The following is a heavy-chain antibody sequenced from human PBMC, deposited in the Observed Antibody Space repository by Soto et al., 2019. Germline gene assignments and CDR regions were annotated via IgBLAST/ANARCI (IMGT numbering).Heavy chain of an antibody. CDR2: INHSGST. CDR1: GGSFSGYY. D-gene: IGHD3-9*01. J-gene: IGHJ6*02. CDR3: AVGGYDILTGLGDYYYGMDV. V-gene: IGHV4-34*01. Sequence: SETLSLTCAVYGGSFSGYYWSWIRQPPGKGLEWIGEINHSGSTNYNPSLKSRVTISVDTSKNQFSLKLSSVTAADTAVYYCAVGGYDILTGLGDYYYGMDVWGQGTTVTV.